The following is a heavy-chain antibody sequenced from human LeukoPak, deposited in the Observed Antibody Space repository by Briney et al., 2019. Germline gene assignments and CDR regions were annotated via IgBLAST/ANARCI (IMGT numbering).Heavy chain of an antibody. Sequence: SETLSLTCTVSGGSISTYYWSWIRQPPGKGLDWIGSFYYTGSTNYNPSLKSRVTISVDTSKNQFSLKLSSVTAADTAVYYCARGKNLDYGSGSYYDAFDIWGQGTMVTVSS. V-gene: IGHV4-59*12. CDR1: GGSISTYY. D-gene: IGHD3-10*01. CDR3: ARGKNLDYGSGSYYDAFDI. CDR2: FYYTGST. J-gene: IGHJ3*02.